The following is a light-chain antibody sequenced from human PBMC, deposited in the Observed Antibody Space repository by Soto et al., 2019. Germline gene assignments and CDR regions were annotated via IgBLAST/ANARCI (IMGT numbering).Light chain of an antibody. CDR3: CSYAGSSTFPV. CDR1: SSDVGSYNL. Sequence: QCALTQPASGSRSPRQSISISCTRNSSDVGSYNLDSWYQQHPGKAPKLMVYEGSKRPSGVSNRFSGSKSGNTASLTISGLQAEDEADYYCCSYAGSSTFPVFGTGTKVTV. CDR2: EGS. V-gene: IGLV2-23*03. J-gene: IGLJ1*01.